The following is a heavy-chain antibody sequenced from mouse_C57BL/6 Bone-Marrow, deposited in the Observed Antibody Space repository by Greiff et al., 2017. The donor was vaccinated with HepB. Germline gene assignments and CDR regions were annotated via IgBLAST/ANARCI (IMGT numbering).Heavy chain of an antibody. J-gene: IGHJ4*01. CDR2: ISYSGST. CDR1: GYSITSDY. Sequence: VQLKESGPGLAKPSQTLSLTCSVPGYSITSDYWNWIRKIPGNKLEYMGYISYSGSTYYNPSLKSRISITRDTSKNQYYLQLNSVTTEDTATYYCARITTNYAMDYWGQGTAVTVSS. V-gene: IGHV3-8*01. D-gene: IGHD1-1*01. CDR3: ARITTNYAMDY.